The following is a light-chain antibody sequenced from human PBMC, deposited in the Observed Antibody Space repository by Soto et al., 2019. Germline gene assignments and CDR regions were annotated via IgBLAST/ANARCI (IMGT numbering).Light chain of an antibody. V-gene: IGKV1-5*03. CDR2: KAS. CDR1: QSISSW. J-gene: IGKJ1*01. CDR3: QQYNSYPT. Sequence: DIQMTQSPSTLSASVGDRVTITCRASQSISSWLAWYQQKPGKAPKLLIYKASSLESGVPSRFSGSGSGTVFTLTISSLQPEDFATYYCQQYNSYPTFGQGTKVEIK.